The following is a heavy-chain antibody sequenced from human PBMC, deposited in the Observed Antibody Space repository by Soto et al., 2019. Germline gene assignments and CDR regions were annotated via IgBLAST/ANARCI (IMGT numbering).Heavy chain of an antibody. D-gene: IGHD3-10*01. Sequence: GSLRLSCTTSGFSFASFAMTWVRQAPGKGLEWVATISGSDGKTYYADSVKGRFSISRDTSRNTLYLQMSSLRAADTAIYYCAKGSYLDYWGQGTRVTVSS. J-gene: IGHJ4*02. V-gene: IGHV3-23*01. CDR3: AKGSYLDY. CDR2: ISGSDGKT. CDR1: GFSFASFA.